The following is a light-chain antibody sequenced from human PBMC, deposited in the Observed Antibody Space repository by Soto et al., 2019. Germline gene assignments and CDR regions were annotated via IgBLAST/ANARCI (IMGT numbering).Light chain of an antibody. V-gene: IGKV3-20*01. CDR1: QSVSNNF. Sequence: EIVLTQSPGTLSLSPGQRATLACRASQSVSNNFLAWYQQKAGQAPRLLIYGASSRATGIPDRFSGSGSGTDFTLTISRLEPEDFAVYYCQLFGSSPRFTFGPGTKVDI. CDR2: GAS. J-gene: IGKJ3*01. CDR3: QLFGSSPRFT.